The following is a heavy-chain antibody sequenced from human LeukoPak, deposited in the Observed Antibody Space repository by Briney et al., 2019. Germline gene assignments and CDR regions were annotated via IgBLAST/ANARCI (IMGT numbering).Heavy chain of an antibody. Sequence: GRSLRPSCAASGFTFSSYAMHWVRQAPGKGLEWVAVISYDGSNKYYADSVKGRFTISRDNSKNTLYLQMNSLRAEDTAVYYCARAGIAAPFDYWGQGTLVTVSS. J-gene: IGHJ4*02. V-gene: IGHV3-30-3*01. D-gene: IGHD6-6*01. CDR1: GFTFSSYA. CDR3: ARAGIAAPFDY. CDR2: ISYDGSNK.